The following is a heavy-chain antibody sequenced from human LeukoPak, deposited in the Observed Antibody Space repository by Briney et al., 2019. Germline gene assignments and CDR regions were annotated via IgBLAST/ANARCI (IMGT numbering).Heavy chain of an antibody. Sequence: GASVKVSCKASGGTFSSYAISWVRQAPGQGLEWMGGIIPIFGTANYAQKFQGRVTITADKSTSTAYMELSSLRSEDTAVYYCARGGQLRGLGLLFVNAFDIWGQGTMVTVSS. CDR2: IIPIFGTA. J-gene: IGHJ3*02. CDR3: ARGGQLRGLGLLFVNAFDI. V-gene: IGHV1-69*06. CDR1: GGTFSSYA. D-gene: IGHD2-2*01.